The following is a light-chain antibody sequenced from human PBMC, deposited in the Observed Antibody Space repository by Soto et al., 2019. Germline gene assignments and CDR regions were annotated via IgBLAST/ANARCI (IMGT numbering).Light chain of an antibody. CDR2: GVS. J-gene: IGLJ2*01. Sequence: QSALTQPASLSGSPGQSITISCTGTSSDVGGYDYVSWYQQHPGKAPKLMIYGVSNRPSGVSYRFSGSKSGNTASLTISGLPAEEGADYYCNSYISVSCPVVFGGGTKLTVL. CDR1: SSDVGGYDY. V-gene: IGLV2-14*01. CDR3: NSYISVSCPVV.